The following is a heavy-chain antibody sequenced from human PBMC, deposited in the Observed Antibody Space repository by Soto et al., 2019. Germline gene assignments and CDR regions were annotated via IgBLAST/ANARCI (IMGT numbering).Heavy chain of an antibody. J-gene: IGHJ3*02. V-gene: IGHV1-8*01. CDR3: SIMVFDFWIRYPAPSFDI. CDR1: GYTFTSYD. CDR2: MNPNSGNT. D-gene: IGHD3-3*01. Sequence: ASVKVSCKASGYTFTSYDINWVRQATGQGLEWMGWMNPNSGNTGYAQKFQGRVTMTRNTSISTAYMELSSLRSEDTAVYYFSIMVFDFWIRYPAPSFDISGQGTVVTLSS.